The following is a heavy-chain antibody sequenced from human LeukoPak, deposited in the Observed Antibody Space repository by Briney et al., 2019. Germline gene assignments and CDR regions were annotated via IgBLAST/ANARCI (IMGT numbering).Heavy chain of an antibody. J-gene: IGHJ4*02. CDR1: GFTFSSYA. V-gene: IGHV3-30*04. Sequence: PRGSLRLSCAASGFTFSSYAMHWVRQAPGKGLEWVAVISYDGSNKYYADSVKGRFTISRDNSKNTLYLQMNSLRAEDTAVYYCARGSGWYRYGIDYWGQGTLVTVSS. CDR2: ISYDGSNK. CDR3: ARGSGWYRYGIDY. D-gene: IGHD6-19*01.